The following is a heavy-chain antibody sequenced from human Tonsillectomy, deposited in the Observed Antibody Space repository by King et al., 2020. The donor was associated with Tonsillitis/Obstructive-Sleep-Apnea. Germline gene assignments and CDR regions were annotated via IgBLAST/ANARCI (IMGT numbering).Heavy chain of an antibody. D-gene: IGHD6-13*01. J-gene: IGHJ6*02. Sequence: VQLQESGPGLVKPSETLSLTCTVSGGSISTYYWSWIRQPPGKGLEWIGYINNSGSTNYNPSLKSRVTISVDTSKNQFSLKLSSVTAADTAVYFCARNLGIVTAGGDYGLDVWGQGTTVTVSS. V-gene: IGHV4-59*01. CDR1: GGSISTYY. CDR3: ARNLGIVTAGGDYGLDV. CDR2: INNSGST.